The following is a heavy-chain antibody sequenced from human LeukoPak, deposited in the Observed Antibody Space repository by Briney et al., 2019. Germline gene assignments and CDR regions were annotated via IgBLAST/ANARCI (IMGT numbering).Heavy chain of an antibody. CDR1: GYSFTSYW. Sequence: GESLKISCKASGYSFTSYWSGWVRQMPGKGLEWMGIIYPGDSDTRYSPSFQGKVTISADKTISTAYLQWSSLKASDTAMYYCARPSAGYSYGDAFDIWGQGTMVTVSS. CDR2: IYPGDSDT. J-gene: IGHJ3*02. CDR3: ARPSAGYSYGDAFDI. D-gene: IGHD5-18*01. V-gene: IGHV5-51*01.